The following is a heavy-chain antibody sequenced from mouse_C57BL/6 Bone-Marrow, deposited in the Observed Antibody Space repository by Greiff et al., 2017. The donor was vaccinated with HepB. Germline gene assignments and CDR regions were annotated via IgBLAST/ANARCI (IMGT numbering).Heavy chain of an antibody. CDR3: ARLLLHYYYAMDY. J-gene: IGHJ4*01. Sequence: EVKLVESGGGLVKPGGSLKLSCAASGFTFSSYAMSWVRQTPEKRLEWVATISDGGSYTYYPDNVKGRFTISRDNAKNNLYLQMSHLKSEDTAMYYCARLLLHYYYAMDYWGQGTSVTVSS. CDR2: ISDGGSYT. D-gene: IGHD2-3*01. V-gene: IGHV5-4*03. CDR1: GFTFSSYA.